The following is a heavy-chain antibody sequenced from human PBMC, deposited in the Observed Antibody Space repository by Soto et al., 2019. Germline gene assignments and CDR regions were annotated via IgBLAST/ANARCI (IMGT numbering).Heavy chain of an antibody. CDR1: GYTFTAYY. CDR3: ARNMDYYYGRGSGNGHGV. J-gene: IGHJ6*02. V-gene: IGHV1-2*02. Sequence: QVQLVQSGAEVKEPGDSVRVSCEASGYTFTAYYIHWVRQAPGQGLGWMGWINPKFGDTTYAQDCQGRVSMTRDMSISTVYMELSRLPSDDTALYYCARNMDYYYGRGSGNGHGVGGQGTTVTVFS. D-gene: IGHD3-10*02. CDR2: INPKFGDT.